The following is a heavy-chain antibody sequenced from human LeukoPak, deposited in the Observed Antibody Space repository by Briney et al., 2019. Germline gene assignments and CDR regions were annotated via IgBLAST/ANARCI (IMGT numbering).Heavy chain of an antibody. V-gene: IGHV4-61*02. CDR3: ARDHQGDSSGYYDAFDI. J-gene: IGHJ3*02. CDR2: IYTSGNT. CDR1: GGSISSYSYY. Sequence: PSETLSLTCTVSGGSISSYSYYWSWIRQPVGKGLEWIGRIYTSGNTNYNPSLKSRVTMSVDTSKNQFSLKLSSVTAADTAVYYCARDHQGDSSGYYDAFDIWGQGTMVTVS. D-gene: IGHD3-22*01.